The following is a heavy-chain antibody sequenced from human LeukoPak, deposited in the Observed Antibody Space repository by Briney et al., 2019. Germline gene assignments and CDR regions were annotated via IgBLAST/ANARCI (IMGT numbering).Heavy chain of an antibody. V-gene: IGHV3-74*01. D-gene: IGHD3-22*01. CDR3: ARAYYDSSGRYFDY. J-gene: IGHJ4*02. Sequence: GGSLRLSCAASGFTFSSYWMHWVRQAPGKGLVWVSRINNNGSITNYADSVKGRFTISRDNAKNTVYLQMNSLRAEDTAVYYCARAYYDSSGRYFDYWGQGTLVTVSP. CDR1: GFTFSSYW. CDR2: INNNGSIT.